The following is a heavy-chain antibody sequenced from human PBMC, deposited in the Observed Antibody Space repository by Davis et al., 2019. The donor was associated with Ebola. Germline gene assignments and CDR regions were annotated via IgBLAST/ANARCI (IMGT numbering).Heavy chain of an antibody. V-gene: IGHV1-2*02. CDR3: ARSRALYSSSSILGWFDP. Sequence: ASVKVSCKASGYTFTSYGISWVRQAPGQGLEWMGWINPNSGGTNYAQKFQGRVTMTRDTSISTAYMELSRLRSDDTAVYYCARSRALYSSSSILGWFDPWGQGTLVTVSS. D-gene: IGHD6-6*01. CDR1: GYTFTSYG. J-gene: IGHJ5*02. CDR2: INPNSGGT.